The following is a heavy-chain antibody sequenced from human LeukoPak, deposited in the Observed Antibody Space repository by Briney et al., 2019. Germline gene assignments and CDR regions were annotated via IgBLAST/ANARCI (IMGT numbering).Heavy chain of an antibody. J-gene: IGHJ6*02. CDR2: IYYTGNT. CDR1: GGSISSGGYY. Sequence: SETLSLTCTVSGGSISSGGYYWNWIRQPPGKGLEWVGYIYYTGNTNYDPSLKSRVTISVDTSKNQFSLKLISVTAADTAVYYCARNIAAAGTWNHYYGMDVWGQGTTVTVSS. D-gene: IGHD6-13*01. CDR3: ARNIAAAGTWNHYYGMDV. V-gene: IGHV4-61*08.